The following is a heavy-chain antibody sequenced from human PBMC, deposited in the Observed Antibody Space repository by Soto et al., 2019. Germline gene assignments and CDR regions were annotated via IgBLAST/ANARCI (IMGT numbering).Heavy chain of an antibody. J-gene: IGHJ5*02. CDR3: ARKGDFWSGPGEFDP. V-gene: IGHV4-39*01. D-gene: IGHD3-3*01. CDR2: IYYNGFT. CDR1: GGSISSNTCY. Sequence: QLQLQESGPGLVRPSETLSLTCTVSGGSISSNTCYWGWIRQPPGKGLEWIGSIYYNGFTYYNPSLKSRVTMSVDTSKNQFSLRLSSMTASDTALYYCARKGDFWSGPGEFDPWGQGTLVTVS.